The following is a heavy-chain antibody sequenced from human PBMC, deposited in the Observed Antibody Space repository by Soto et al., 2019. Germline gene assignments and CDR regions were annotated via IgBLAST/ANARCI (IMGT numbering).Heavy chain of an antibody. D-gene: IGHD3-10*01. CDR2: IYYSGST. J-gene: IGHJ3*02. Sequence: SETLSLTCTVSGGSISSGDYYWIWIRQPLAHGLEWIGYIYYSGSTYYNPSLKSRVTISVDTSKNQCSLKLSSVTAADTAVYYCARGRSPATRCLQSRSGKYFDIWGQGTMVTVSS. CDR1: GGSISSGDYY. V-gene: IGHV4-30-4*01. CDR3: ARGRSPATRCLQSRSGKYFDI.